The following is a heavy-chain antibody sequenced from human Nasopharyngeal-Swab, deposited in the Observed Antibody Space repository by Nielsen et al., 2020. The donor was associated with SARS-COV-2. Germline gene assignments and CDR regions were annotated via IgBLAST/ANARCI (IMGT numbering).Heavy chain of an antibody. D-gene: IGHD3-22*01. CDR1: AGSFSGYY. Sequence: CAVYAGSFSGYYWSWIRQPPGKGVEWIGEINHSGSTNYNPSLKSRVTISVDKSKNQFSLKLSSVTAADTAVYYCARGLYDSSGYPTAGFDYWGQGTLVTVSS. J-gene: IGHJ4*02. CDR2: INHSGST. V-gene: IGHV4-34*01. CDR3: ARGLYDSSGYPTAGFDY.